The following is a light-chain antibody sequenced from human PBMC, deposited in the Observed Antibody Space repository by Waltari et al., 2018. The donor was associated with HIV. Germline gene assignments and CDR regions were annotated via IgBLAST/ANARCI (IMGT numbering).Light chain of an antibody. CDR2: DVT. CDR1: SDDVGYYNY. CDR3: SSYVGSSTSWL. Sequence: QSALTQLASVSGSPGQSIVISCTGTSDDVGYYNYVYWYQQNPGKVPKLVIYDVTSRPSGVSNRFSGSKSGNTASLTISGLRADDEADYYCSSYVGSSTSWLFGGGTKLTV. J-gene: IGLJ3*02. V-gene: IGLV2-14*03.